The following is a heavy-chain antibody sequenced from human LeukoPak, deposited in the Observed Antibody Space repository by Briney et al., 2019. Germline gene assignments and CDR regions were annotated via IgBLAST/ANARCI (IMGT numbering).Heavy chain of an antibody. Sequence: SETLSLTCTASGDSITTSKYYWGWIRQPPGKGLEWIGSVYYSGSTYYNPSLKSRVSISMGTSKNQFSVKLTSVTAADTAVYYCARGSRAYFDYWGQGTLVTVSS. CDR2: VYYSGST. J-gene: IGHJ4*02. V-gene: IGHV4-39*07. CDR1: GDSITTSKYY. CDR3: ARGSRAYFDY.